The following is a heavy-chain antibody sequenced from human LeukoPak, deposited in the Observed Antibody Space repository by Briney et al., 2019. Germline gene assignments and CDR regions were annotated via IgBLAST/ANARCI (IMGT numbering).Heavy chain of an antibody. Sequence: ASVKVSCKASGYTFTSYGISWVRQAPGQGLEWMGWISAYNGNTNYAQKLQGRVTMITDTSTSTAYMELRSLRSDDTAVYYCARGRLSKGYYYGMDVWGQGTTVTVSS. CDR3: ARGRLSKGYYYGMDV. V-gene: IGHV1-18*01. CDR1: GYTFTSYG. D-gene: IGHD4/OR15-4a*01. J-gene: IGHJ6*02. CDR2: ISAYNGNT.